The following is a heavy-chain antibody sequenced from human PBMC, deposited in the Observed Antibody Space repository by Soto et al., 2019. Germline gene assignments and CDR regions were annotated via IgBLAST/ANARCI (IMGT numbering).Heavy chain of an antibody. V-gene: IGHV3-15*07. J-gene: IGHJ3*02. CDR3: TTQLWPNNDAFDI. CDR2: IKSKTDGGTT. D-gene: IGHD5-18*01. Sequence: GGSLRLSCAASGFSFSNAWMKWVRQAPGKGLEWVGRIKSKTDGGTTDYAAPVKGRFTISRDDSKNTLYLQMNSLKTEDTAVYYCTTQLWPNNDAFDIWGQGTMVTVSS. CDR1: GFSFSNAW.